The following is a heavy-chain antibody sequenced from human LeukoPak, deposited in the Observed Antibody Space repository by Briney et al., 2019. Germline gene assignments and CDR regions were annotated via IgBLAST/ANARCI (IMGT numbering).Heavy chain of an antibody. J-gene: IGHJ3*02. CDR3: ARESSGTPLLWFGGWEGAFDI. V-gene: IGHV1-18*01. CDR1: GYTFTSYG. CDR2: ISAYNGNT. D-gene: IGHD3-10*01. Sequence: ASVKVSCKASGYTFTSYGISWVRQAPGQGLEWMGWISAYNGNTNYAQKLQGRVTMTTDTSTSTAYMELRSLRSDDTAVYYCARESSGTPLLWFGGWEGAFDIWGQGTMVTVSS.